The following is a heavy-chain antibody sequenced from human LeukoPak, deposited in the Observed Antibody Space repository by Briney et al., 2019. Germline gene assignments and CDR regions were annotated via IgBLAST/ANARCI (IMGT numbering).Heavy chain of an antibody. V-gene: IGHV3-30*02. CDR3: AKDKGDYGDYYPRYFQH. Sequence: QSGGSLRLSCAASGFTFSSYHINWVRQAPGKGLEWVAFIRYDGSNKYYADSVKGRFTISRDNSKNTLYLQMNSLRAEDTAVYYCAKDKGDYGDYYPRYFQHWGQGTLVTVSS. CDR2: IRYDGSNK. CDR1: GFTFSSYH. D-gene: IGHD4-17*01. J-gene: IGHJ1*01.